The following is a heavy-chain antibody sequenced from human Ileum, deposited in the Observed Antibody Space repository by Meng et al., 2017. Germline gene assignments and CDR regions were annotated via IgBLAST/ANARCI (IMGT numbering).Heavy chain of an antibody. CDR2: INNDGSYT. V-gene: IGHV3-74*01. CDR3: VKDWGGAGALDY. Sequence: LVVSGGGLVQPGRSLRLSCAASGFTFSGTWMHWVRQAPGKGLVWVARINNDGSYTDYVDSVKGRFTISRDNTKNTLYLQMTDLRAEDTAVYYCVKDWGGAGALDYWGQGSLVTVSS. CDR1: GFTFSGTW. D-gene: IGHD3-16*01. J-gene: IGHJ4*02.